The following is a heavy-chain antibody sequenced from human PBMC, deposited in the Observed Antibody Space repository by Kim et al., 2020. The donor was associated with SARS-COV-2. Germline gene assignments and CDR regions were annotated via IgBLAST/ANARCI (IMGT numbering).Heavy chain of an antibody. CDR2: INHSGST. V-gene: IGHV4-34*01. CDR3: ARASEDELFGY. CDR1: GGSFSGYY. J-gene: IGHJ4*02. Sequence: SETLSLTCAVYGGSFSGYYWSWIRQPPGKGLEWIGEINHSGSTNYNPSLKSRVTISVDTSKNQFSLKLSSVTAADTAVYYCARASEDELFGYWGQGTLVTVSS. D-gene: IGHD1-7*01.